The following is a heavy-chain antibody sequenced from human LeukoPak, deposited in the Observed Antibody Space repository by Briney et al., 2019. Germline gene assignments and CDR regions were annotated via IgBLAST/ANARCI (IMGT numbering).Heavy chain of an antibody. CDR2: ISSSSSYI. CDR3: ASTLSPTKYCSGGSCYSGRDY. D-gene: IGHD2-15*01. CDR1: GFTFSSYS. V-gene: IGHV3-21*01. Sequence: PGGSLRLSCAASGFTFSSYSMHWVRQAPGKGLEWVSSISSSSSYIYYADSVKGRFTISRDNAKNSLYLQMNSLRAEDTAVYYCASTLSPTKYCSGGSCYSGRDYWGQGTLVTVSS. J-gene: IGHJ4*02.